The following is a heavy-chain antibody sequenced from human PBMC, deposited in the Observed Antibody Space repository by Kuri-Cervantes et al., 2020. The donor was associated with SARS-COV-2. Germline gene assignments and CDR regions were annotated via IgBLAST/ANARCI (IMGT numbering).Heavy chain of an antibody. J-gene: IGHJ3*02. CDR1: GFTFSSYA. D-gene: IGHD6-19*01. CDR2: ISGSGGST. Sequence: GESLKISCAASGFTFSSYATSWVRQAPGKGLEWVSAISGSGGSTYYADSVKGRFTISRDNSKNTLYLQMNSLRAEDTTVYYCAKDWLPDDAFDIWGQGTMVTVSS. V-gene: IGHV3-23*01. CDR3: AKDWLPDDAFDI.